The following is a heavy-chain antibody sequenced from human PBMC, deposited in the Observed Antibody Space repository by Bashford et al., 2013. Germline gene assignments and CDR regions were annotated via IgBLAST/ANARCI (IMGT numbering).Heavy chain of an antibody. CDR1: YYTFTSYG. Sequence: VASVKVSCRTSYYTFTSYGITWVRQAPGQGLEWMGWISTYNGNTNYAQKLQGRVTMTTDTSTSTAYMELRSLRSDDTAVYYCAREGYYSGSGTYRPSRYYGMDVWGPGTTVTVSS. J-gene: IGHJ6*02. D-gene: IGHD3-10*01. CDR3: AREGYYSGSGTYRPSRYYGMDV. V-gene: IGHV1-18*01. CDR2: ISTYNGNT.